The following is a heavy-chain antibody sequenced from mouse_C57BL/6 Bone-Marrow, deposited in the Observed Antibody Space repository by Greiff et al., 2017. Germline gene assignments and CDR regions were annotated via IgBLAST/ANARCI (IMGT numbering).Heavy chain of an antibody. CDR1: GFTFRDYG. V-gene: IGHV5-17*01. CDR3: ARVLWGAY. J-gene: IGHJ3*01. CDR2: ISSGSSTI. D-gene: IGHD1-1*02. Sequence: EVKLVESGGGLVKPGGSLKLSCAASGFTFRDYGMHWVRQAPEKGLEWVAYISSGSSTIYYADTVKGRFTISRDNAKNTLFLQMTSLRSEDTAMYYCARVLWGAYWGQGTLVTVSA.